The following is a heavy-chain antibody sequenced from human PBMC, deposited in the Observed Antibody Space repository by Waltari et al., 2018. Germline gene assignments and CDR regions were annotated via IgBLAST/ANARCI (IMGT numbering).Heavy chain of an antibody. D-gene: IGHD6-6*01. CDR1: GGSISSYY. V-gene: IGHV4-4*07. Sequence: QVQLQESGPGLVKPSETLSLTCTVSGGSISSYYWSWIRQPAGKELEWIGRIYTSGSTNFNPSLKSRVTMSVDTSKNQFSLKLSSVTAADTAVYYCARIHQLVGSDTFDIWGQGTMVIVSS. J-gene: IGHJ3*02. CDR2: IYTSGST. CDR3: ARIHQLVGSDTFDI.